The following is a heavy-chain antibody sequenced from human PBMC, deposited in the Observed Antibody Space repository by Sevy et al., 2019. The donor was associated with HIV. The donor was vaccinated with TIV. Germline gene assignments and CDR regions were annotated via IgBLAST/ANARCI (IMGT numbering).Heavy chain of an antibody. J-gene: IGHJ4*02. CDR1: GFTFDDYC. D-gene: IGHD1-1*01. Sequence: GGCLRLSCTASGFTFDDYCMSWVRQAPGKGLEWVAFLKSKAYGGTLDYAASVKGRFTISRDDSKSIAHLQMTDLKTEDTAIYFCTRWKGGQSIFDYWGQGALVTVSS. CDR3: TRWKGGQSIFDY. V-gene: IGHV3-49*04. CDR2: LKSKAYGGTL.